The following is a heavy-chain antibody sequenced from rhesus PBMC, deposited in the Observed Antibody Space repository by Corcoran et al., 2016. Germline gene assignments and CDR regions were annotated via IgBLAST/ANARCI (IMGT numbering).Heavy chain of an antibody. V-gene: IGHV4S10*01. CDR1: GGSISDRYR. Sequence: QVQLQESGPGVVKPSETLSLTCAVSGGSISDRYRWSWIRQPPGKDLEWIGYIYSSSTSTNYNPSLKSRVTISKDTSMNHFSLTLSSVTAAVTAVSYCASLAAAGYWGQGVLVTVSS. CDR3: ASLAAAGY. D-gene: IGHD6-25*01. CDR2: IYSSSTST. J-gene: IGHJ4*01.